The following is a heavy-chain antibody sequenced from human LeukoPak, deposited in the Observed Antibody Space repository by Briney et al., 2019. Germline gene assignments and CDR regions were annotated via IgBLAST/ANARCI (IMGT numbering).Heavy chain of an antibody. D-gene: IGHD3-22*01. J-gene: IGHJ4*02. CDR1: GGSISSTTYN. V-gene: IGHV4-39*01. Sequence: PSETLSLTCTVSGGSISSTTYNWGWIRQPPGKGLEWIGSIYNSGSTFYNPSLKSRATISIDTSKNQFSLRLSSVTAADTAIYYCASQPYYDSSGYYFYWGQGTLVTVSS. CDR2: IYNSGST. CDR3: ASQPYYDSSGYYFY.